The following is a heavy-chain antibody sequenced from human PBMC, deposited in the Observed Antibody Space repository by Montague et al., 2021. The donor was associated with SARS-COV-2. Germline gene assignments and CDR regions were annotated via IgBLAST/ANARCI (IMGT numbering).Heavy chain of an antibody. CDR2: IYYSVTS. CDR3: ARHVRSLMVRGPDFDY. J-gene: IGHJ4*02. V-gene: IGHV4-39*01. D-gene: IGHD3-10*01. Sequence: SETLSLTCTVSGGSISSSSYYWGWIRQPPGKGLKWIGSIYYSVTSYYNPSLKSRVTISVDTSKNQFSLKLSSVPAADTAVYYCARHVRSLMVRGPDFDYWGQGTLVTVSS. CDR1: GGSISSSSYY.